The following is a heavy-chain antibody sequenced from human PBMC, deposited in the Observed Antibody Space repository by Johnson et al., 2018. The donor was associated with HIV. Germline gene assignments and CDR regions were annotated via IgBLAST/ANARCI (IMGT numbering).Heavy chain of an antibody. D-gene: IGHD2-15*01. Sequence: VQLVESGGGVVKPGRSLRLSCAASGFTFSSYAMHWVRQAPGKGLEWVAVISYDGSNKYYADSVKGRFTISRDNSKNTLYLQMNSLRAEDTAVYYCAKAGQMVAATSAFDIWGQGTLVTVSS. CDR3: AKAGQMVAATSAFDI. CDR1: GFTFSSYA. J-gene: IGHJ3*02. V-gene: IGHV3-30-3*01. CDR2: ISYDGSNK.